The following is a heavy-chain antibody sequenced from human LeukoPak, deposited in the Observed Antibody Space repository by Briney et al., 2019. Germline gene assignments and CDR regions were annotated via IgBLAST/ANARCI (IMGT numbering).Heavy chain of an antibody. CDR2: INWNGGST. Sequence: GGSLRLSCAASGFTIDDYGMSWVRQAPGKRLEWVSGINWNGGSTGYADSVKGRFTISRDNAKNSLYLQMNSLRAEDTALYYCAREGGYCSSTSCYHWFDPWGQGTLVTVSS. CDR3: AREGGYCSSTSCYHWFDP. D-gene: IGHD2-2*01. J-gene: IGHJ5*02. V-gene: IGHV3-20*04. CDR1: GFTIDDYG.